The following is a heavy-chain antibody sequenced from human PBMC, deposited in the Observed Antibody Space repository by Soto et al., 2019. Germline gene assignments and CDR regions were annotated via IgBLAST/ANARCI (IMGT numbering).Heavy chain of an antibody. CDR1: GFTFSSYG. Sequence: QVQLVESGGGVVQPGRSLRLSCAASGFTFSSYGMHWVRQAPGKGLEWVAVIWYDGSNTYYADSVKGRFTISRDNSKNTLYLQMNSLRAEDTAVYHCARDRGDIVTGYRSGMDFWGQGTTVTVSS. D-gene: IGHD3-9*01. CDR2: IWYDGSNT. J-gene: IGHJ6*02. V-gene: IGHV3-33*01. CDR3: ARDRGDIVTGYRSGMDF.